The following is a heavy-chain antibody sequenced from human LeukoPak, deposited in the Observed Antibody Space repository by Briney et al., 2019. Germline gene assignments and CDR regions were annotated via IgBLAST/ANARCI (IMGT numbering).Heavy chain of an antibody. CDR1: GFTFSSYW. D-gene: IGHD2-15*01. V-gene: IGHV3-74*01. J-gene: IGHJ5*02. CDR2: INSDGSST. Sequence: GGSLRLSCAASGFTFSSYWMHWVRQAPGKGLVWVSRINSDGSSTSYADSVKGRFTISRDNAKNTLYLQMNSLRAEDTAVYFCARFIAAKTNWFDPWGQGTLVTVTS. CDR3: ARFIAAKTNWFDP.